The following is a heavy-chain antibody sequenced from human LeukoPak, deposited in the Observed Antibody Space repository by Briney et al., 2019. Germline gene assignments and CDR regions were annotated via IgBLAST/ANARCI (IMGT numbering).Heavy chain of an antibody. V-gene: IGHV3-48*01. CDR1: GFTLSSYS. CDR2: ISTSSTTI. Sequence: GGSLRLSCAASGFTLSSYSMNWVRQAPGKGLEWASYISTSSTTIYYADSVKGRFTISRDNAKNSLYLQMNSLRAEDTAVYYCARLGLRYYYDSSGYDSYYYYYMDVWGKGTTVTVSS. J-gene: IGHJ6*03. CDR3: ARLGLRYYYDSSGYDSYYYYYMDV. D-gene: IGHD3-22*01.